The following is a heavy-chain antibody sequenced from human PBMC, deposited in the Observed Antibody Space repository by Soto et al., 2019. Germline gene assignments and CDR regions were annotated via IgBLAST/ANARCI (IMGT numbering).Heavy chain of an antibody. Sequence: GGSLRLSCEVSGFTFSMYSMSWVRQSPGKGLEWVAKIPQDGVDGHYADSVKGRFTISRDNGKNSLYLQLNNLRAEDTAVYYCARDHLILPAHDFFYGSDVWGRGATVTVSS. CDR2: IPQDGVDG. D-gene: IGHD2-21*02. V-gene: IGHV3-7*03. CDR1: GFTFSMYS. CDR3: ARDHLILPAHDFFYGSDV. J-gene: IGHJ6*02.